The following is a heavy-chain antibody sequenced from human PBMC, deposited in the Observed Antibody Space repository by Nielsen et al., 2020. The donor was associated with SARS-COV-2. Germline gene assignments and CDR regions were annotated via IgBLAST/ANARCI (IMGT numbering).Heavy chain of an antibody. D-gene: IGHD2-15*01. V-gene: IGHV3-9*01. J-gene: IGHJ6*02. CDR1: GFTFDDYA. CDR2: ISWNSGGI. CDR3: ANSLLSLPYYGMDV. Sequence: SLKISCAASGFTFDDYAMHWVRQAPGKGLEWVSGISWNSGGIGYADSVKGRFTISRDNAKNSLYLQMNSLRAEDTAVYYCANSLLSLPYYGMDVWGQGTTVTVSS.